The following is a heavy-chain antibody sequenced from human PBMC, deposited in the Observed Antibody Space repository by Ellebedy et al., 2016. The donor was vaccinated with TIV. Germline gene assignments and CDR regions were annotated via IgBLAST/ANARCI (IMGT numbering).Heavy chain of an antibody. J-gene: IGHJ4*02. CDR1: GFTFSSYS. CDR3: ARDDYGDYVSDY. Sequence: GESLKISXAASGFTFSSYSMNWVRQAPGKGLEWVSSISSSSSYIYYADSVKGRFTISRDNAKNSLYLQMNSLRAEDTAVYYCARDDYGDYVSDYWGQGTLVTVSS. V-gene: IGHV3-21*01. CDR2: ISSSSSYI. D-gene: IGHD4-17*01.